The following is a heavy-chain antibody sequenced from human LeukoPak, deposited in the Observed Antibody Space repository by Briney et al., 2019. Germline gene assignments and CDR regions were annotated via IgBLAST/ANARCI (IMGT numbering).Heavy chain of an antibody. J-gene: IGHJ4*02. CDR3: AKRVTVTTKYFDS. D-gene: IGHD4-17*01. V-gene: IGHV3-23*01. Sequence: GGSLRLSCAASGFIFSAYVMSWVRQAPGQGLEWISVIGTGGETHYAESVRGRFTISRSNFKNTLYLQMNSLRAEDTAVYYCAKRVTVTTKYFDSWGQGTLVTVSS. CDR1: GFIFSAYV. CDR2: IGTGGET.